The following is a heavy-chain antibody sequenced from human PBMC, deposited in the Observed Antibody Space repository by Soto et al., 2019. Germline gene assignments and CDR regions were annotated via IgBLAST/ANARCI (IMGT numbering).Heavy chain of an antibody. CDR1: GFTFSSYA. CDR3: AKDQGYYYDSSGYWDY. Sequence: VQLLESGGGLVQPGGSLRLSCAASGFTFSSYAMSWVRQAPGKGLEWVSAISGSGGSTYYADSVKGRFTISRDNSKNTLYLQMNSLRAEDTAVYYCAKDQGYYYDSSGYWDYWGQGTLVTVSS. J-gene: IGHJ4*02. CDR2: ISGSGGST. V-gene: IGHV3-23*01. D-gene: IGHD3-22*01.